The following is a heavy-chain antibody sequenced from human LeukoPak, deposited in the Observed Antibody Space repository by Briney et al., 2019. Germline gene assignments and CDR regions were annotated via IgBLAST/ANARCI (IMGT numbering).Heavy chain of an antibody. CDR2: ISSSSRTI. D-gene: IGHD6-19*01. Sequence: GGSLRLSCAASGFTFSSYSMNWVRQAPGKGLEWVSYISSSSRTIYYADSVKGRFTISRDNAKNSLYLQMNSLRAEDTAVYYCAREEQWLDTRLYYYYMDVWGKGTTVTVSS. J-gene: IGHJ6*03. V-gene: IGHV3-48*01. CDR3: AREEQWLDTRLYYYYMDV. CDR1: GFTFSSYS.